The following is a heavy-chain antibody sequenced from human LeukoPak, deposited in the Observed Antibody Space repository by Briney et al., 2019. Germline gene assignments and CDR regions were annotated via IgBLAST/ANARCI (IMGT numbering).Heavy chain of an antibody. V-gene: IGHV3-23*01. Sequence: GGSLRLSCAASGFTFSSYEMNWVRQAPGKGLEWVSGISGSDRSTYYADSVKGRFTISRDNAKNTVYLQMNSLRAEDTAVYYCAKGRASCCDYWGLGALVTVSS. J-gene: IGHJ4*02. CDR2: ISGSDRST. CDR1: GFTFSSYE. D-gene: IGHD2-2*01. CDR3: AKGRASCCDY.